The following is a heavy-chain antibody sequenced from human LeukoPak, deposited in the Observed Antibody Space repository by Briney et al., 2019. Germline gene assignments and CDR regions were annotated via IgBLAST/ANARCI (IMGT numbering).Heavy chain of an antibody. Sequence: GGSLRLSCAASGFTFSSYEMNWVRLAPGKGLEWVSYISESGSAIYYADSVKGRFTISRDNAKNSLYLQMNSLRAEDTAVYYCARVQREYYYDSSGIMGNWGQGTLVTVSS. D-gene: IGHD3-22*01. V-gene: IGHV3-48*03. CDR1: GFTFSSYE. CDR3: ARVQREYYYDSSGIMGN. J-gene: IGHJ4*02. CDR2: ISESGSAI.